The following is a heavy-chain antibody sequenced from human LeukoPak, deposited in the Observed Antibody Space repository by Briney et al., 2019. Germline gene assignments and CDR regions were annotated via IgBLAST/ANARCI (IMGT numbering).Heavy chain of an antibody. CDR3: ARSRGVSSGWTLDNWFDP. CDR2: INHSGST. Sequence: SETLSLTCAVYGGSFSGYYWSWIRQPPGKGLEWIGEINHSGSTNYNPSLKSRVTISVDTSKNQFSLKLSSVTAADTAVYYCARSRGVSSGWTLDNWFDPWGQGTPVTVSS. V-gene: IGHV4-34*01. CDR1: GGSFSGYY. J-gene: IGHJ5*02. D-gene: IGHD6-19*01.